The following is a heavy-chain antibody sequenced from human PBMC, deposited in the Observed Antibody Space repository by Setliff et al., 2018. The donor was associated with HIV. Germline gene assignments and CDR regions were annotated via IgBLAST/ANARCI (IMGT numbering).Heavy chain of an antibody. V-gene: IGHV1-18*01. J-gene: IGHJ4*02. Sequence: ASVKVSCKTSGYSFNNYGISWVRQAPGQGLEWMAWINVYNGNTNYAQKLQGRVTMSTDTSTSTAYMELRSLRSDDTAVYYCATYHYYDSSAYFIDLYYFDYWGQGTLVTVSS. D-gene: IGHD3-22*01. CDR3: ATYHYYDSSAYFIDLYYFDY. CDR1: GYSFNNYG. CDR2: INVYNGNT.